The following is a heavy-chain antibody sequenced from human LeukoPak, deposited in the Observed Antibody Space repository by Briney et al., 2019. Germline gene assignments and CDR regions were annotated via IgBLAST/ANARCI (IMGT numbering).Heavy chain of an antibody. Sequence: GGSLRLSCAASGFTFSSYTINWVRQAPGKGLEWVSSISSSGSYIYYADSVKGRFTVSRDNAKNSLYLQMNSLRAEGTAVYYCARDRGSRRYNNGYSEYWGQGTLVTVSS. V-gene: IGHV3-21*01. J-gene: IGHJ4*02. CDR1: GFTFSSYT. CDR2: ISSSGSYI. CDR3: ARDRGSRRYNNGYSEY. D-gene: IGHD5-18*01.